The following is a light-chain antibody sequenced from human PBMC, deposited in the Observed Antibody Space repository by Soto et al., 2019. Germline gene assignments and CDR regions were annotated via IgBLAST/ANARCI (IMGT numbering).Light chain of an antibody. V-gene: IGKV1-5*03. Sequence: IQMTQSPSSRSASVGDRVTISCRASQGIGNALGWYQQKPGKPPKVLIYKASHLESGVPSRFSGSGSGTEFTLTTSSLQPGDFATYYCQHYNTYPWTFAHGTKV. CDR3: QHYNTYPWT. J-gene: IGKJ1*01. CDR1: QGIGNA. CDR2: KAS.